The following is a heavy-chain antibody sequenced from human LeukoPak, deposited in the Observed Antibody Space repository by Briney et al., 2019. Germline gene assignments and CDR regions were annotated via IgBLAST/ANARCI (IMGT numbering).Heavy chain of an antibody. V-gene: IGHV3-74*01. D-gene: IGHD2-21*01. CDR2: IKGDGITT. CDR1: GFTFSSFW. Sequence: GGSLRLSCEASGFTFSSFWMHWVRQAPGKGLVWVARIKGDGITTNYADPAKGRFTVSRDNAKNTVYLQMNSLRAEDTAVYYCAKDLHEIAADYWGQGALVTVAS. J-gene: IGHJ4*02. CDR3: AKDLHEIAADY.